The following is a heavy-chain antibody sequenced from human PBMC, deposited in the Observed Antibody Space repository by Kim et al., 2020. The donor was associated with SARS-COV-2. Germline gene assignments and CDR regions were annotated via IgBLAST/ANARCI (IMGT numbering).Heavy chain of an antibody. J-gene: IGHJ3*02. V-gene: IGHV3-73*01. D-gene: IGHD1-1*01. CDR1: GFTFSDSA. Sequence: GGSLRLSCGASGFTFSDSAMHWVRRASGKGLEWVGRIRSKVNGYATAYSASVRGRFTISRKDSRNTAYMQMNSLKTEDTAVYYCTRVPGTTLAFCDAFD. CDR3: TRVPGTTLAFCDAFD. CDR2: IRSKVNGYAT.